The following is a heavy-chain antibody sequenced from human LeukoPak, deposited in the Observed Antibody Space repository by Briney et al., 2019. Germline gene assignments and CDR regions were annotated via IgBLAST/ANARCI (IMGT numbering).Heavy chain of an antibody. V-gene: IGHV3-15*01. J-gene: IGHJ6*03. Sequence: PGVSLRLSCAATGFTFSNAGMSWVRQAPGNGLEWVGRIKSKTDGGTTDYAAPVKGRFTISRDDSKNTLYLQMNSLKTEDTAVYSCTTLHTRYYYYYMDVWGKGTTVTVSS. CDR3: TTLHTRYYYYYMDV. D-gene: IGHD2-21*01. CDR1: GFTFSNAG. CDR2: IKSKTDGGTT.